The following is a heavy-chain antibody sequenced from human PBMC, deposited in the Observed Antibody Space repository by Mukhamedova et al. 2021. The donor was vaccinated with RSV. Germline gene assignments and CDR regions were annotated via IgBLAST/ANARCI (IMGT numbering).Heavy chain of an antibody. V-gene: IGHV4-4*09. CDR3: ATISSGAFGY. D-gene: IGHD3-22*01. Sequence: GGTNYNPSLESRVTISLDTSKNQFSLKLSSVTAADTAVYFCATISSGAFGYWGQGTPATVSS. CDR2: GGT. J-gene: IGHJ4*02.